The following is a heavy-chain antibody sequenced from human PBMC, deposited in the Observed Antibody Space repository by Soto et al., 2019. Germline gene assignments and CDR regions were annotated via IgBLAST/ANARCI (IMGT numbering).Heavy chain of an antibody. CDR1: GGTLRNYG. CDR2: IIPVFGTA. D-gene: IGHD3-22*01. Sequence: QVQLVQSGAEVKKPGSSVRVSCKASGGTLRNYGISWVRQAPGQGLEWMGGIIPVFGTANYAQKFQGRVTITADESTSNVYMDVTSLRCEDTAVYYCSRGDATKIVVSTYYGMDVWGQGTTVTVSS. CDR3: SRGDATKIVVSTYYGMDV. V-gene: IGHV1-69*12. J-gene: IGHJ6*02.